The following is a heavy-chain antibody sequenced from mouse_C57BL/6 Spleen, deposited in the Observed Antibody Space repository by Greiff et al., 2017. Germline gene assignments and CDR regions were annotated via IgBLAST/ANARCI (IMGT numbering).Heavy chain of an antibody. D-gene: IGHD1-2*01. Sequence: VQLQQPGAELVRPGSSVKLSCKASGYTFTSYWMDWVKQRPGQGLEWIGNIYPSDSETHYNQKFKDKATLTVDKSSSTAYMQLSSLTSEDSAVYDCARVDVSYYYAMDYWGQGTSVTVSS. CDR2: IYPSDSET. CDR3: ARVDVSYYYAMDY. CDR1: GYTFTSYW. J-gene: IGHJ4*01. V-gene: IGHV1-61*01.